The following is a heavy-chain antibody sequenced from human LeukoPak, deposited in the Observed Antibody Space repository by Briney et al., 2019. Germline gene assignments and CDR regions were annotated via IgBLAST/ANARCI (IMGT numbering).Heavy chain of an antibody. V-gene: IGHV4-59*02. D-gene: IGHD5-12*01. CDR2: IYHSGST. CDR3: ARGGGYASPIGY. J-gene: IGHJ4*02. CDR1: GGSVSTYY. Sequence: SETLSLTCTLSGGSVSTYYWSWIRQPPGKGLEWIGYIYHSGSTNYNPSLKSRVSISVDTSKNQFSLKLSSVTAADTAVYYCARGGGYASPIGYWGQGALVTVSS.